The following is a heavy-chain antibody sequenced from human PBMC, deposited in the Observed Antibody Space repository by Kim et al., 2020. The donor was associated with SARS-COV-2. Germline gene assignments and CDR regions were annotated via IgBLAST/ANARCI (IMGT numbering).Heavy chain of an antibody. Sequence: GGSLRPSCVAPRITFSYHWMSWVRQAPGKGLEWVANLNEVGSQKFYEDSVIGRFTISRDNAKRSVYLQMDGLRVEDTAVYFCVRHSAQYFDVWGQGTLVTVSP. D-gene: IGHD5-18*01. V-gene: IGHV3-7*01. CDR2: LNEVGSQK. CDR1: RITFSYHW. CDR3: VRHSAQYFDV. J-gene: IGHJ5*02.